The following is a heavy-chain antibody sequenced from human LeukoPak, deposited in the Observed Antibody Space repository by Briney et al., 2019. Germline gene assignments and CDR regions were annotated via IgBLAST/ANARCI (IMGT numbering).Heavy chain of an antibody. CDR3: ARDHFGSLDS. J-gene: IGHJ5*01. CDR1: GFSVTNDSYC. Sequence: PSETLSLTCTVSGFSVTNDSYCWGWIRQPPGKGLEWIGYDYCGGNTNYDPSLKRRVTISVDTSKNQFSLTLTSVTAADTAVYFCARDHFGSLDSWGQGILVTVSS. V-gene: IGHV4-61*01. CDR2: DYCGGNT. D-gene: IGHD3-10*01.